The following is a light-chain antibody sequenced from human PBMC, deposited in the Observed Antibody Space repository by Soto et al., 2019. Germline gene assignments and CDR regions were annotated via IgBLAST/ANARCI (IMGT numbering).Light chain of an antibody. CDR3: QQYVRSQWT. Sequence: EIVLTQSPGTLSLSPGERATLSCRASQSVSNSYLAWYQQRPGQAPRLLIYGASTRATGIPDRFSGSGSGTDFTLTISGLEPEDFAVYFCQQYVRSQWTFGQGTKVDIK. J-gene: IGKJ1*01. CDR1: QSVSNSY. V-gene: IGKV3-20*01. CDR2: GAS.